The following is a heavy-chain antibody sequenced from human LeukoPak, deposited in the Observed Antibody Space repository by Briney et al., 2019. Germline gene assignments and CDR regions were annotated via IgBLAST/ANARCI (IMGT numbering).Heavy chain of an antibody. V-gene: IGHV4-34*01. J-gene: IGHJ5*02. CDR1: GGSFSGYY. CDR2: INHSGST. Sequence: PSETLSLTCAVYGGSFSGYYWSWIRQPPGKGLEWIGEINHSGSTNYNPSLKSRVTISVDTSKNQFSLKRSSVTAADTAVYYCARGLYDYVWGSYRSGKNWFDPWGQGTLVTVSS. D-gene: IGHD3-16*02. CDR3: ARGLYDYVWGSYRSGKNWFDP.